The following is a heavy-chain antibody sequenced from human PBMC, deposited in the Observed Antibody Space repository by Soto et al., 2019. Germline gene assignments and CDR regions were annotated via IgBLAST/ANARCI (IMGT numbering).Heavy chain of an antibody. V-gene: IGHV3-33*01. CDR3: ARQPLSSGYYHNWYFDL. Sequence: QVQLVESGGGVVQPGRSLRLSCAASGFTFSSYGMHWVRQAPGKGLEWVAVIWYDGSNKYYAESVKGRFTISRDNSKNTLYLQMNSLRAEDTAVYYWARQPLSSGYYHNWYFDLWGRGTLVTVSS. D-gene: IGHD3-22*01. CDR1: GFTFSSYG. CDR2: IWYDGSNK. J-gene: IGHJ2*01.